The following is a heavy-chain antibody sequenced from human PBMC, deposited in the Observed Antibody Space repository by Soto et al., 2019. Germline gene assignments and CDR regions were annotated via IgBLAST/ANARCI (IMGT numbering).Heavy chain of an antibody. CDR2: ISSSSSYI. D-gene: IGHD6-19*01. Sequence: PGGSLRLSCAASGFTFSSYSMNWVRQAPGKGLEWVSSISSSSSYIYYADSVKGRFTTSRDNAKNSLYLQMNSLRAEDTAVYYCARAKYSSGGSNWFDPWGQGTLVTVSS. CDR3: ARAKYSSGGSNWFDP. V-gene: IGHV3-21*01. J-gene: IGHJ5*02. CDR1: GFTFSSYS.